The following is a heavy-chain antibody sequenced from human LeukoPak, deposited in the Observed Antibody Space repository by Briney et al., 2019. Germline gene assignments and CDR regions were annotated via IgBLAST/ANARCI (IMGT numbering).Heavy chain of an antibody. CDR3: ASRVEMATTRDY. CDR1: GGSISSSSYY. V-gene: IGHV4-39*07. J-gene: IGHJ4*02. D-gene: IGHD5-24*01. CDR2: INHSGST. Sequence: ASETLSLTCTVSGGSISSSSYYWGWIRQPPGKGLEWIGEINHSGSTNYNPSLKSRVTISVDTSKNQFSLKLSSVTAADTAVYYCASRVEMATTRDYWGQGTLVTVSS.